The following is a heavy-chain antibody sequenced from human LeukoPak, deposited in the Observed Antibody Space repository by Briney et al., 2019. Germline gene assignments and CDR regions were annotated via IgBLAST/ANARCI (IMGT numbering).Heavy chain of an antibody. Sequence: GGSLRLSCAASGFTFSNYWMNWVRQAPGKGLEWVAIIKKDGSEKIYVDSVRGRFTISRDNAKNTLYLQMNSLRAEDTAVYYCAAGAGWLIDYWGQGTLVTVSS. D-gene: IGHD6-19*01. CDR1: GFTFSNYW. J-gene: IGHJ4*02. V-gene: IGHV3-7*01. CDR2: IKKDGSEK. CDR3: AAGAGWLIDY.